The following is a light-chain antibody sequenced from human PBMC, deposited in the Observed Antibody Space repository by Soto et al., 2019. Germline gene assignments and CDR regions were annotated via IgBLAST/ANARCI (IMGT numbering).Light chain of an antibody. CDR3: QTWATGIQV. CDR2: LKSDGSH. J-gene: IGLJ2*01. V-gene: IGLV4-69*01. Sequence: QPVLTQSPFASASLGASIKLTCTLSSGHNTYSIAWHQQQPEKGPRFLMKLKSDGSHSRGDGIPDRFSGSSSGAERYLTISSLQSEDEADYYCQTWATGIQVFGGGTKLTVL. CDR1: SGHNTYS.